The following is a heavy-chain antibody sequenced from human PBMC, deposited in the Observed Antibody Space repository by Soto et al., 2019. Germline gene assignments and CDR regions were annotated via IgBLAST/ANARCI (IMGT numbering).Heavy chain of an antibody. CDR3: ARGGSRDWQVALDM. Sequence: QMQVQQWGAGLLKPSETLSLTCVVSGGSFDTYYWNWIRQSPGKGLEWIGESNHRGSNNYSPSLTSRVTISVDTSKNQFSLKLTSVTAADTAVYYCARGGSRDWQVALDMWGQGTMVTVSS. J-gene: IGHJ3*02. CDR2: SNHRGSN. V-gene: IGHV4-34*01. CDR1: GGSFDTYY. D-gene: IGHD6-19*01.